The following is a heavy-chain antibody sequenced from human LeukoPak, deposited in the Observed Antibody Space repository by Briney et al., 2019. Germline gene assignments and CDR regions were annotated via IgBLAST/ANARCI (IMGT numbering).Heavy chain of an antibody. CDR3: ARDPRYSSSWYWFDP. V-gene: IGHV1-69*05. J-gene: IGHJ5*02. Sequence: SSVKVSCKASGGTFSSYAISWVRQAPGQGLGWMGRIIPIFGTANYAQKFQGRVTITTDESTSTAYMELSSLRSEDTAVYYCARDPRYSSSWYWFDPWGREPWSPSPQ. D-gene: IGHD6-13*01. CDR1: GGTFSSYA. CDR2: IIPIFGTA.